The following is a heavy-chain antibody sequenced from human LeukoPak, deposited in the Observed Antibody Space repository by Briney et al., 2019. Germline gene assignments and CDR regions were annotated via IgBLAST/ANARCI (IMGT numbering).Heavy chain of an antibody. V-gene: IGHV3-11*01. J-gene: IGHJ4*02. CDR3: ARAAMVRLLFDY. CDR1: GFTFSDYY. Sequence: PGASLGLSCAASGFTFSDYYMSSIRHAPGKGPEWASYISSSGSTIYYTDSVKGRFTISRDNANNSLYLQINNLRAEDTAVYYCARAAMVRLLFDYWGQGTLVTVSS. D-gene: IGHD5-18*01. CDR2: ISSSGSTI.